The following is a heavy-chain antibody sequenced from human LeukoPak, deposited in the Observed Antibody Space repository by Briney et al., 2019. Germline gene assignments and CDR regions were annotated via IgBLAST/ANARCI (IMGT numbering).Heavy chain of an antibody. CDR1: GASISGTSYY. Sequence: KPSETLSLTCTVSGASISGTSYYWTWTRHHPREGLEWLGFIHFSGTVYYNPSLISRLIISADTSKNQMSLKLSSVTAADTAVYYCAAGGDIAKGGNYRGQGTQVTVSS. CDR3: AAGGDIAKGGNY. D-gene: IGHD5-18*01. CDR2: IHFSGTV. V-gene: IGHV4-31*03. J-gene: IGHJ4*02.